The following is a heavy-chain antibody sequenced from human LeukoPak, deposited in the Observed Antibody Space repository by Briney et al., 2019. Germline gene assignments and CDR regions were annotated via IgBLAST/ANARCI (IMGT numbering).Heavy chain of an antibody. CDR3: TGAEGSGSGAYTLSY. V-gene: IGHV4-4*07. J-gene: IGHJ4*02. Sequence: SETLSLTSAVSGGSPINYFRSCIREPAGKGLEWMGHFYSSGTTDYNPPPNNRVAISLDTSTGQFSLHLKCVTAAHTRVSFFTGAEGSGSGAYTLSYWGQEILVTVSA. CDR1: GGSPINYF. CDR2: FYSSGTT. D-gene: IGHD3-10*01.